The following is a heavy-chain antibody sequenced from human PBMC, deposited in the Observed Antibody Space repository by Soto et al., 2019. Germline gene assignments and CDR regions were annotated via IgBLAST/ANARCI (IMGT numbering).Heavy chain of an antibody. D-gene: IGHD1-1*01. V-gene: IGHV1-8*01. CDR3: ARGPLFRDRTTTEIDT. CDR2: MNPNSGNT. CDR1: GYTFTSYD. J-gene: IGHJ5*02. Sequence: ASVKVSCKASGYTFTSYDINWVRQATGQGLEWMGWMNPNSGNTGYAQKFQGRVTMTRNTSISTAYMELSSLRSEDTAVYYCARGPLFRDRTTTEIDTWGQGAVVTISS.